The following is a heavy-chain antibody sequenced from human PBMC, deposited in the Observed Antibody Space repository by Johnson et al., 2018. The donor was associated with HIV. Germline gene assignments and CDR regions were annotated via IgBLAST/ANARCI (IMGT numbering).Heavy chain of an antibody. CDR3: AKDSSSWYSTHAFDI. CDR1: GFTFSNAW. V-gene: IGHV3-15*01. J-gene: IGHJ3*02. D-gene: IGHD6-13*01. Sequence: VQLVESGGGVVQPGGSLRLSCVVSGFTFSNAWMSWVRQAPGKGLEWVGRIKSKTDGGTTDYAAPVKGRFTISRDDSKNTLYLQMNSLKTEDTAVYYCAKDSSSWYSTHAFDIWGQGTMVTVSS. CDR2: IKSKTDGGTT.